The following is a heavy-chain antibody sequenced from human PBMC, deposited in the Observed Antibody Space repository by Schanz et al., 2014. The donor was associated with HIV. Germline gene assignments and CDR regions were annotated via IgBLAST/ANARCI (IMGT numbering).Heavy chain of an antibody. D-gene: IGHD3-16*02. V-gene: IGHV1-18*01. CDR1: GYTFTSYG. J-gene: IGHJ5*02. Sequence: QVQLVQSGAEVKNPGASVKVSCKASGYTFTSYGISWVRQAPGQGLEWMGWINTEDGDTQYFHKLQGRVSMTRDSSTNTVHMELRNLRSDDTAIYYCARDKDYTWATYRFPDPWGQGTVVTVSS. CDR2: INTEDGDT. CDR3: ARDKDYTWATYRFPDP.